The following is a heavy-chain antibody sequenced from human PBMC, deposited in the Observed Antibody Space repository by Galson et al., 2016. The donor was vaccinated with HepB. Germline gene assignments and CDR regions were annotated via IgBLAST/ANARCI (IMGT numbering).Heavy chain of an antibody. CDR3: VRSPGEYYHVWSGLNPGAFDI. Sequence: QSGAEVKKPGESLKISCKVSGYTFTTYWIGWVRQVSGKGLEWIGFIYPGDFGARYSPSVQGQVTISADQSTSTAYLEWASLKASDTAMYYCVRSPGEYYHVWSGLNPGAFDIWGQGTMVAVS. J-gene: IGHJ3*02. V-gene: IGHV5-51*01. D-gene: IGHD3-3*01. CDR2: IYPGDFGA. CDR1: GYTFTTYW.